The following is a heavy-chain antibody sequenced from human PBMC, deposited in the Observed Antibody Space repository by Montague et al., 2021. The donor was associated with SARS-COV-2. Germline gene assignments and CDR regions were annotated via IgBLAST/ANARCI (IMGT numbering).Heavy chain of an antibody. J-gene: IGHJ6*02. D-gene: IGHD4-17*01. V-gene: IGHV3-30*04. Sequence: SLRLSCAASGFTFSSYAMHWVRQAPGKGLEWVAVISYDGSNKYYADSVKGRFTISRDNSKNTLYLQMNSLSAEDTAVYYCARATAGSYYYGMDVWGQGTTVTVSS. CDR2: ISYDGSNK. CDR3: ARATAGSYYYGMDV. CDR1: GFTFSSYA.